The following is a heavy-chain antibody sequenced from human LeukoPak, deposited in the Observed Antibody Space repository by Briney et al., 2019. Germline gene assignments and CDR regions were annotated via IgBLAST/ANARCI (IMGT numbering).Heavy chain of an antibody. CDR2: IKQDGSER. CDR1: GFTPSSYW. V-gene: IGHV3-7*01. CDR3: ARALGYSSGCGDY. J-gene: IGHJ4*02. Sequence: GGSLRLSCVASGFTPSSYWMSWVRQAPGKGLEWVANIKQDGSERYYVDSVKGRFTTSRDNAKNSLYLQMNSLRAEDTAVYYCARALGYSSGCGDYWGQGTLVTVSS. D-gene: IGHD6-19*01.